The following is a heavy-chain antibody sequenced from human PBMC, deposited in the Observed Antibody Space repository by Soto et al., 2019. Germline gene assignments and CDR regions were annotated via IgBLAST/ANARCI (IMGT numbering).Heavy chain of an antibody. CDR3: ARASKGAGAFDI. CDR1: SGSISSSNW. J-gene: IGHJ3*02. Sequence: QVQLQESGPGLVKPSGTLSLTCAVSSGSISSSNWWSWVRQPPGTGLEWIGEIYHSGRTTYNPSLKSRVTIPVDKPKNQFSLKLSAVTAADTAVYYCARASKGAGAFDIWGQGTMVTVSS. D-gene: IGHD6-13*01. CDR2: IYHSGRT. V-gene: IGHV4-4*02.